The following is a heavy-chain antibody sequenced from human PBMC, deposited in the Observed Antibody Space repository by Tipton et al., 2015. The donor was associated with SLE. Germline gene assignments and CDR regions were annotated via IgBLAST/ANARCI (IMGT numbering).Heavy chain of an antibody. V-gene: IGHV4-61*09. CDR3: GGIAAADTFDY. J-gene: IGHJ4*02. CDR1: GGSISSGSYY. CDR2: IYTSGST. Sequence: TLSLTCTVSGGSISSGSYYWGWIRQPAGKGLEWIGHIYTSGSTNYNPSLKSRVTISVDTSKNQFSLKRSSVTAADTAVYYCGGIAAADTFDYWGQGTLVTVSS. D-gene: IGHD6-13*01.